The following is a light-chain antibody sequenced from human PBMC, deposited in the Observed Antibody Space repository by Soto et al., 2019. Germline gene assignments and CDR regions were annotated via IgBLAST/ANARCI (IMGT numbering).Light chain of an antibody. CDR3: ASYTSSSTWV. CDR1: SSDVGGYIF. V-gene: IGLV2-14*01. CDR2: EVS. Sequence: QSALTQPASVSGSPGQSITISCTGTSSDVGGYIFVSWYRLHPGKAPKLVIYEVSNRPSGVSNRFSGSKSGNTASLTISGLQAEDEADYYCASYTSSSTWVFGGGTKLTVL. J-gene: IGLJ3*02.